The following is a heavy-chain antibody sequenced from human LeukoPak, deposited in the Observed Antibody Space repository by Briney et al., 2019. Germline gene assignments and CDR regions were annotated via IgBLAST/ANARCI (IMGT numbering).Heavy chain of an antibody. Sequence: ASVKVSCKASGYTLTSYYMHWLRQAPGQGREWMGIINPSGGSTSYAQKFHGRVTMTRDTSPSTVYMELSSLRSEETAVYYCARVAYSNLPPYNWFDPWGQGNLVTVSS. J-gene: IGHJ5*02. CDR3: ARVAYSNLPPYNWFDP. D-gene: IGHD4-11*01. V-gene: IGHV1-46*01. CDR1: GYTLTSYY. CDR2: INPSGGST.